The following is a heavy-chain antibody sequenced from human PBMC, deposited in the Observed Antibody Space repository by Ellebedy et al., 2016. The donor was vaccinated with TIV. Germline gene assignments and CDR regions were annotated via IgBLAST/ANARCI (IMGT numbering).Heavy chain of an antibody. Sequence: SGPTLVXPTQTLTLTCSFSGFSFSSRTMCVSWNRQPPGKALEWLALIHWDDNASYSTSLKTRLTISKNTSKNQVLLTMINMDPVDTATYYCARSLAGDCSANILDSWGQGTLVTVSS. CDR3: ARSLAGDCSANILDS. CDR1: GFSFSSRTMC. D-gene: IGHD2-21*02. V-gene: IGHV2-70*01. CDR2: IHWDDNA. J-gene: IGHJ4*02.